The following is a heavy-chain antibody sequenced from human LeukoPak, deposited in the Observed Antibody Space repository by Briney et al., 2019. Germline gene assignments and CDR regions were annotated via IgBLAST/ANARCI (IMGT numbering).Heavy chain of an antibody. D-gene: IGHD1-26*01. Sequence: ASVRVSCKASGYTFTSYYMHWVRQAPGQGLEWMGIINPSGGSTSYAQKFQGRVTMTRDTSTSTVYMELSSLRSEDTAVYYCARDGMHRPKIYGMDVWGQGTTVTVSS. J-gene: IGHJ6*02. CDR1: GYTFTSYY. CDR3: ARDGMHRPKIYGMDV. CDR2: INPSGGST. V-gene: IGHV1-46*01.